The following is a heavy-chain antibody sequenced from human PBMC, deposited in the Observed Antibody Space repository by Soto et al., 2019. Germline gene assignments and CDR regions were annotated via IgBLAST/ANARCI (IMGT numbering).Heavy chain of an antibody. CDR2: IVPMFGKA. D-gene: IGHD3-22*01. V-gene: IGHV1-69*01. CDR3: ARGLDYYSSAFSFFF. J-gene: IGHJ4*02. Sequence: QIQLLQSGAELKKPGSSVKVSCKASGGTFSRYALNWVRQAPGQGPEWMGGIVPMFGKANYAQKFQGRVTITADESTSTAYMELSSLSFEDTAMYYCARGLDYYSSAFSFFFWGQGTLVTVSS. CDR1: GGTFSRYA.